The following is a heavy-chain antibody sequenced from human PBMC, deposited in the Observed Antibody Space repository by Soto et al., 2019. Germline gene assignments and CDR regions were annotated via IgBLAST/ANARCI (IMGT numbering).Heavy chain of an antibody. CDR2: IWYDGSNK. J-gene: IGHJ4*02. CDR3: ARVVGYSGHDLDY. Sequence: GGSLRLSCAASGFTFSSYGMHWVRQAPGKGLEWVAVIWYDGSNKYYAESVKGRFTISRDNSKNTLYLQMNSLRAEDTAVYYCARVVGYSGHDLDYWGQGTLVTVSS. V-gene: IGHV3-33*01. D-gene: IGHD5-12*01. CDR1: GFTFSSYG.